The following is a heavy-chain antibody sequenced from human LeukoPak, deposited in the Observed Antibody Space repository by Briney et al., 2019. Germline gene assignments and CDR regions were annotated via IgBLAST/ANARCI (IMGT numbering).Heavy chain of an antibody. V-gene: IGHV1-69*01. CDR1: GGTFSSYA. CDR2: IIPIFGTA. Sequence: SVKVSCKASGGTFSSYAISWVRQAPGQGLEWMGGIIPIFGTANYAQKFQGRVTITAGESTSPAYTELSRLRSEDTAVDDCARAYYDSSGYYYPNWFDPWGQGTLVTVSS. J-gene: IGHJ5*02. CDR3: ARAYYDSSGYYYPNWFDP. D-gene: IGHD3-22*01.